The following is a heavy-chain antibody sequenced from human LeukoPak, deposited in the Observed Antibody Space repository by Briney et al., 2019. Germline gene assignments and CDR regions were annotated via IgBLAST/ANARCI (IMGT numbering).Heavy chain of an antibody. J-gene: IGHJ5*02. CDR1: GFRFSNSW. CDR3: ARDTLYGAGYSSSYA. V-gene: IGHV3-74*01. Sequence: GGSLRLSCAASGFRFSNSWMYWVRQGPGKGPVWVSRMKTDGTRIEYADSVKGRFTISRDNSKNTLYLQMNSLRAEDTAVHYCARDTLYGAGYSSSYAWGQGTLVTVSS. D-gene: IGHD6-6*01. CDR2: MKTDGTRI.